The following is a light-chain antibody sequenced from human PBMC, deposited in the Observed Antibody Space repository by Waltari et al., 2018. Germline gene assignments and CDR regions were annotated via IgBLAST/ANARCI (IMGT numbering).Light chain of an antibody. Sequence: EIVLTQSPGTLSLSPGERATLSCRASPSVRRTLAWYQQKPGQAPSLLIYAASTRATGIPDRFSGSGSGTDFRLTISRLEPEDFAVYYCQHYVRLPVTFGQGTKVEIK. J-gene: IGKJ1*01. CDR1: PSVRRT. V-gene: IGKV3-20*01. CDR2: AAS. CDR3: QHYVRLPVT.